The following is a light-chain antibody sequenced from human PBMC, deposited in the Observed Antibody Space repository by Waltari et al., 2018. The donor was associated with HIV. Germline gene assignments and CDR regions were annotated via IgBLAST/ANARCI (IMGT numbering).Light chain of an antibody. CDR2: DTN. CDR3: LLYVGTGIWV. CDR1: SGSVSSRYY. Sequence: QTVVTQETSFSVSPGGTVTLTCGLSSGSVSSRYYPSWYQKPPGLPQRILIYDTNTRSSGVPDRFSGSILGNKAALTITGAQSDDESEYYCLLYVGTGIWVFGGGTKLTVL. V-gene: IGLV8-61*01. J-gene: IGLJ3*02.